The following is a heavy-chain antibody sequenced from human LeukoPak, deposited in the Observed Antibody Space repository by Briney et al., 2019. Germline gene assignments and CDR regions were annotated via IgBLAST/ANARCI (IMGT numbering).Heavy chain of an antibody. CDR1: GSTFSSYS. Sequence: PGGSLRLSCAASGSTFSSYSMNWVRQAPGKGLEWVAVISYDGSNKYYADSVKGRFTISRDNSKNTLYLQMNSLRAEDTAVYYCARAFHYYGSGSYYNIDYWGQGTLVTVSS. J-gene: IGHJ4*02. CDR2: ISYDGSNK. D-gene: IGHD3-10*01. CDR3: ARAFHYYGSGSYYNIDY. V-gene: IGHV3-30*03.